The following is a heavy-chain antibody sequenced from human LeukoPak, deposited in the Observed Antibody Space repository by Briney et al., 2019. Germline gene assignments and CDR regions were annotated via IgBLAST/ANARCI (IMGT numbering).Heavy chain of an antibody. CDR1: GGSISSSNYY. D-gene: IGHD3-10*01. CDR3: ARDRSGSSSLNAFDI. J-gene: IGHJ3*02. V-gene: IGHV4-31*03. CDR2: IYYSGRT. Sequence: SETLSLTCTVSGGSISSSNYYWSWIRQYPGKGLECIGYIYYSGRTYYNPSLKSRVTISIDTSRSQFSLRLSSVTAADTAVYYCARDRSGSSSLNAFDIWGQGTMVTVSS.